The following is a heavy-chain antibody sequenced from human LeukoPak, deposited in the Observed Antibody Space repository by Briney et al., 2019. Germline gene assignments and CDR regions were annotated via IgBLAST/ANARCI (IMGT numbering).Heavy chain of an antibody. CDR1: GFTFSGSA. V-gene: IGHV3-23*01. CDR2: ISYSGANS. Sequence: PGGSLRLSCAASGFTFSGSAMSWVRQAPGEGLEWVSLISYSGANSYYTDSVRGRFTISRDNPKDTLFLQMNSLRAEDTAIYYCARNMQLSTWGLGTAVTVSS. D-gene: IGHD3-16*02. J-gene: IGHJ3*01. CDR3: ARNMQLST.